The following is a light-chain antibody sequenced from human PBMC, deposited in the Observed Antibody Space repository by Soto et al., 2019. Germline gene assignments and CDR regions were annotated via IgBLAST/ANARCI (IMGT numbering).Light chain of an antibody. CDR2: GAS. J-gene: IGKJ1*01. CDR1: QSVSSN. V-gene: IGKV3-15*01. CDR3: QQYHNWRT. Sequence: EIVMTQSPATLSVSPGERASLSCRASQSVSSNLAWYQQKPGQAPRLLIFGASTRATGIPARFSGSGSGTVFALTISSLQSEDFAVCYCQQYHNWRTFGQGTKVDIK.